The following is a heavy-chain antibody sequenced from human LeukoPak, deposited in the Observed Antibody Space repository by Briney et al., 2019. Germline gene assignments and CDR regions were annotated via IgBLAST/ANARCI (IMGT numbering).Heavy chain of an antibody. D-gene: IGHD3-16*02. CDR2: IYPSGNT. Sequence: PSETLSLTCSVSGGSFSNNFWSWVRQPAGKGLEWIGRIYPSGNTNYNPSLKSRVTLSVDTSKNQFSLKLSSVTAADTAVYYCARAFGFGGVIVNDYWGQGTLVTVSS. CDR1: GGSFSNNF. V-gene: IGHV4-4*07. CDR3: ARAFGFGGVIVNDY. J-gene: IGHJ4*02.